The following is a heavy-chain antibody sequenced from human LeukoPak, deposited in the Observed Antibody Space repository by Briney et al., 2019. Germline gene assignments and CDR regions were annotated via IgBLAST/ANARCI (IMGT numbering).Heavy chain of an antibody. CDR1: GGTFSSYA. V-gene: IGHV1-69*13. CDR3: ARENEVCSSTSCYSD. CDR2: IIPIFGTA. D-gene: IGHD2-2*01. J-gene: IGHJ4*02. Sequence: ASVKVSCKASGGTFSSYAISWVRQAPGQGLEGMGGIIPIFGTANYAQKFQGRVTITADESTSTAYMELSSLRSEDTAVYYCARENEVCSSTSCYSDWGQGTLVTVSS.